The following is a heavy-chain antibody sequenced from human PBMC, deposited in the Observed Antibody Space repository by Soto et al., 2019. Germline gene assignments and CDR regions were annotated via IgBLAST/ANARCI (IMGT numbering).Heavy chain of an antibody. CDR3: ARAYCSSTSCYTYYYYGMDV. J-gene: IGHJ6*02. CDR1: GGTFSSYA. CDR2: IIPIFGTA. V-gene: IGHV1-69*13. Sequence: AASVKVSCKASGGTFSSYAISWLRQSPGQGLEWMGGIIPIFGTANYAQKFQGRVTITADESTSTAYMELSSLRSEDTAVYYCARAYCSSTSCYTYYYYGMDVWGQGTTVTVSS. D-gene: IGHD2-2*02.